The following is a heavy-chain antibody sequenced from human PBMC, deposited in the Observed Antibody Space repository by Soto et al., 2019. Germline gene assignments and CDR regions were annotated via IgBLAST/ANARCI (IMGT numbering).Heavy chain of an antibody. J-gene: IGHJ6*02. CDR1: GFMFSNYN. CDR3: ARDARYCSGGVCYESYGMDV. CDR2: ISSRSSSI. Sequence: EVQLVESGGGLVKPGGSLSLSCAASGFMFSNYNMNWVRQAPGKGLEWVSSISSRSSSIYYADSVKGRFTISRDNAKNSLYLQLSSLRAEDTAVYYCARDARYCSGGVCYESYGMDVWGLGTTVTVSS. D-gene: IGHD2-8*02. V-gene: IGHV3-21*06.